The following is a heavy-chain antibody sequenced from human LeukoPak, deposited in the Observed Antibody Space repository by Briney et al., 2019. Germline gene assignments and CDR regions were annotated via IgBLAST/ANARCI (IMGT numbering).Heavy chain of an antibody. Sequence: PSETLSLTCTVSGGSISSGGYYWSWIRQPPGKGLEWIGYIYYSGSTNYNPSLKSRVTISVDTSKNQFSLKLSSVTAADTAVYYCARGNSGYYYDGCYYMDVWGKGTTVTVSS. V-gene: IGHV4-61*08. J-gene: IGHJ6*03. CDR1: GGSISSGGYY. D-gene: IGHD3-22*01. CDR2: IYYSGST. CDR3: ARGNSGYYYDGCYYMDV.